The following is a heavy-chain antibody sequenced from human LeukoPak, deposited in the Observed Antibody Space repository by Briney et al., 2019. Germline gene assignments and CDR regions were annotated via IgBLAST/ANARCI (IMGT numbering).Heavy chain of an antibody. CDR2: IILLFGTA. Sequence: GASVKVSCKASGGTFSSYGISWVRQAPGQGLEWMGGIILLFGTANYAQKFQGRLTISADESTRTVYMELSSLRSDDTAVYYCARVASGYNYGDQFDYWGQGTLVTVSS. CDR3: ARVASGYNYGDQFDY. V-gene: IGHV1-69*13. J-gene: IGHJ4*02. D-gene: IGHD5-18*01. CDR1: GGTFSSYG.